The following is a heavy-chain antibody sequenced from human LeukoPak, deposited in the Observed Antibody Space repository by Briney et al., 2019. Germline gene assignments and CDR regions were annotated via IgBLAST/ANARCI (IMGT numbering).Heavy chain of an antibody. V-gene: IGHV3-30-3*01. J-gene: IGHJ4*02. CDR2: ISYDGSNK. Sequence: GGSLRLSCAASGFTFSSYAMHWVRQAPGKGLEWVAVISYDGSNKYYADSVKGRFTISRDNSKNTLYLQMNSLRAEDTAVYYCARDPIDDDYGGNSGGRYFDYWGQGTLVTVSS. CDR3: ARDPIDDDYGGNSGGRYFDY. CDR1: GFTFSSYA. D-gene: IGHD4-23*01.